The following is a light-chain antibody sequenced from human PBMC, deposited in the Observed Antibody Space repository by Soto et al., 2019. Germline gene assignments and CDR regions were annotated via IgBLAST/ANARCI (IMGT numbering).Light chain of an antibody. J-gene: IGKJ1*01. CDR3: QQYNNWPPAT. V-gene: IGKV3-15*01. CDR1: QSVSSK. Sequence: EIVMTQSPATLSVSPGERATLSCGASQSVSSKLAWYQQKPGQAPRLLIYRASTRATDIPARFSGSGSGTEFTLTISSLQSEDFAVYYCQQYNNWPPATFGQGTKVDIK. CDR2: RAS.